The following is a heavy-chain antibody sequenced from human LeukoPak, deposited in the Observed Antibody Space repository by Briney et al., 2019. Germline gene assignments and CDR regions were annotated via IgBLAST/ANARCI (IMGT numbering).Heavy chain of an antibody. CDR1: GFTFSSYS. CDR3: AKDLTYYYDSTGYYFDY. J-gene: IGHJ4*02. Sequence: GGSLRLSCAASGFTFSSYSMNWVRQAPGKGLEWVSSISSSSGYIYYADSVKGRFTISRGNVKNSLYLQMNSLRAEDTAIYYCAKDLTYYYDSTGYYFDYWGQGTLVTVSS. D-gene: IGHD3-22*01. CDR2: ISSSSGYI. V-gene: IGHV3-21*04.